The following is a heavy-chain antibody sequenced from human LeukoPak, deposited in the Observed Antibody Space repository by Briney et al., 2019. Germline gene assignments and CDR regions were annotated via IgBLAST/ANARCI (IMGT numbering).Heavy chain of an antibody. V-gene: IGHV4-59*10. D-gene: IGHD2-2*01. CDR3: ARVHCSSTSCYEGNWFDP. CDR1: GGSFSGYY. Sequence: KASETLSLTCAVYGGSFSGYYWSWIRQPAGKGLEWIGRIYTSGSTNYNPSLKSRVTMSVDTSKNQFSLKLSSVTAADTAVYYCARVHCSSTSCYEGNWFDPWGQGTLVTVSS. J-gene: IGHJ5*02. CDR2: IYTSGST.